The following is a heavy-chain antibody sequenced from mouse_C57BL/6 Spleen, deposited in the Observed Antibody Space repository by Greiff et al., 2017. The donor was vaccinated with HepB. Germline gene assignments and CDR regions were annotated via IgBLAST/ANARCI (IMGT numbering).Heavy chain of an antibody. CDR1: GYSITSGYY. CDR3: ARDQGNDGYSLAY. V-gene: IGHV3-6*01. CDR2: ISYDGSN. Sequence: EVQLQQSGPGLVKPSQSLSLTCSVTGYSITSGYYWNWIRQFPGNKLEWMGYISYDGSNNYNPSRKNRIAITRDTAKNQFFLKLNSVTTEDTATYYCARDQGNDGYSLAYWGEGTLVTVSA. D-gene: IGHD2-3*01. J-gene: IGHJ3*01.